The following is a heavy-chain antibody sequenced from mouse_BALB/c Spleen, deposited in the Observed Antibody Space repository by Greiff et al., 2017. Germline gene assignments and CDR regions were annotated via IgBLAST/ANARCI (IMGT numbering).Heavy chain of an antibody. Sequence: EVQLQQSGPSLVKPSQTLSLTCSVTGDSITSGYWNWIRKFPGNKLEYMGYISYSGSTYYNPSLKSRISITRDTSKNQYYLQLNSVTTEDTATYYCARYYYGSSYWWYFDVWGAGTTVTVSS. CDR3: ARYYYGSSYWWYFDV. J-gene: IGHJ1*01. CDR2: ISYSGST. V-gene: IGHV3-8*02. CDR1: GDSITSGY. D-gene: IGHD1-1*01.